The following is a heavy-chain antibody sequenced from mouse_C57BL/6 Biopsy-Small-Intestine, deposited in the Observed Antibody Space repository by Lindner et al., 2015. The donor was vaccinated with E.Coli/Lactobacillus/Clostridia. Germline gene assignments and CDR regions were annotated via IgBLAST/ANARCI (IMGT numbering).Heavy chain of an antibody. D-gene: IGHD1-1*02. CDR1: GGSFGNYA. CDR3: ARDLPNVINYYYSGMDL. CDR2: IIPMFATT. V-gene: IGHV1-79*01. Sequence: SVKVSCKPSGGSFGNYAVNWVRQAPGQGLEWMGGIIPMFATTFYAQRFQGRVTFTADISTPTVYMDLSGLRSEDTAVYFCARDLPNVINYYYSGMDLWGQGTTVTVSS. J-gene: IGHJ1*01.